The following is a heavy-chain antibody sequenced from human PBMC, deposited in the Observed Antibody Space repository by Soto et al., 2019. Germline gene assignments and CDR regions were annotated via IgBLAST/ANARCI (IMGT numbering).Heavy chain of an antibody. Sequence: QAQLVESGEGVVQPGRSLRLCCAASGFTFSTYAMHWVRQAPGKGLEWVAVISYDGSNIYYADSVKGRFTISRDNSKNTLYLQMDSLRPDDTAVYYCASSQMERRRYGMDVWGQGTTVTVSS. CDR3: ASSQMERRRYGMDV. D-gene: IGHD1-1*01. V-gene: IGHV3-30-3*01. CDR2: ISYDGSNI. J-gene: IGHJ6*02. CDR1: GFTFSTYA.